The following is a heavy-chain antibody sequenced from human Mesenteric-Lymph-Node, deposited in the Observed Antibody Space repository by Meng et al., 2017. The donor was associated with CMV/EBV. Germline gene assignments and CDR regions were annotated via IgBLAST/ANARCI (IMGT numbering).Heavy chain of an antibody. CDR2: INPHSGGT. CDR3: ARSCSSATCRAPSPDY. Sequence: ASVKVSCKASVYTLTAYYIHWVRQAPGQGLEWMGWINPHSGGTKYAQKLQGRVTVTRDTSISTVYMELSRLRSDDTAVYFCARSCSSATCRAPSPDYWGQGTLVTVSS. J-gene: IGHJ4*02. D-gene: IGHD2-2*01. V-gene: IGHV1-2*02. CDR1: VYTLTAYY.